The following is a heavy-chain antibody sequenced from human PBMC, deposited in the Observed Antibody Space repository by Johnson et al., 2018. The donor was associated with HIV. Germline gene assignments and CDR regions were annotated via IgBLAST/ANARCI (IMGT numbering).Heavy chain of an antibody. CDR1: GFKYA. CDR3: ARGPIADDAFDI. CDR2: TPGGDGGT. D-gene: IGHD3-16*02. Sequence: VPLVESGGGVVRPGGSLRLSCAASGFKYAASGLAFSNYAVKWVSHTPGGDGGTSFADSVRGRYIISRDNSKNTLYLQMNSLRAEDTAVYFCARGPIADDAFDIWGQGTMVTVSS. J-gene: IGHJ3*02. V-gene: IGHV3-23*04.